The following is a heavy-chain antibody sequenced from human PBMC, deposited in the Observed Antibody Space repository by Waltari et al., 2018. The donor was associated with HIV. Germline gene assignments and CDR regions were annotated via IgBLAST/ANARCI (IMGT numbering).Heavy chain of an antibody. D-gene: IGHD3-16*02. CDR1: GGSFSGYY. Sequence: QVQLQQWGAGLLKPSETLSLTCAVYGGSFSGYYWSWIRQPPGKGLEWIGEINHSGSTNYNPSLKSRVTISVDTSKNQFSLKLSSVTAADTAVYYCARGPWITFGGVIVIRDYFDYWGQGTLVTVSS. V-gene: IGHV4-34*01. J-gene: IGHJ4*02. CDR2: INHSGST. CDR3: ARGPWITFGGVIVIRDYFDY.